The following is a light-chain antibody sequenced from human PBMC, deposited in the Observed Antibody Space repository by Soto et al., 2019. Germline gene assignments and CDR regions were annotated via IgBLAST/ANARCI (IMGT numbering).Light chain of an antibody. Sequence: EIVLTQSPGSLSLSPGEGATLSCRASQSVSTTYLAWYQRKPGQAPRLVIYATSSRAAGIPDRFRGSGSGTEFTLTISSLEPDDVGVYFCQQYGNSPPYSFGQGTKLEIK. CDR1: QSVSTTY. V-gene: IGKV3-20*01. CDR3: QQYGNSPPYS. CDR2: ATS. J-gene: IGKJ2*03.